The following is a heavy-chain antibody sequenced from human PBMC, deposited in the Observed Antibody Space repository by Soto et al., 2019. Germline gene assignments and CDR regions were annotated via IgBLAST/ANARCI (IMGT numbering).Heavy chain of an antibody. CDR3: ARLGAFYQALDS. J-gene: IGHJ4*02. V-gene: IGHV4-59*08. CDR1: GASLSPNY. CDR2: IYYAGTT. D-gene: IGHD2-2*01. Sequence: QVQLQESGPGLVKPSETLSLRCSVSGASLSPNYWSWFRQPPGKGLQWIGYIYYAGTTTYNPSLKSRLTISLNTSKNEVSLELTSVTAADKAVYYCARLGAFYQALDSWGQGALVTVS.